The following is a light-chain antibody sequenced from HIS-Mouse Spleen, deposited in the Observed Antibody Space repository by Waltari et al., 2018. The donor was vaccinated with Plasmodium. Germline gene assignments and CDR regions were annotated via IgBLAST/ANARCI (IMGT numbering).Light chain of an antibody. Sequence: DIQMTQSPSSMSASVGDRVTITCRASQGISNYLAWFQQKPGKAPKRLIYAAASLQSRVASWMSSSRSAAEFTLTISSRLPEDFATYYCRQHNSYPRTFGQGTKVEIK. CDR3: RQHNSYPRT. CDR1: QGISNY. J-gene: IGKJ1*01. CDR2: AAA. V-gene: IGKV1-17*03.